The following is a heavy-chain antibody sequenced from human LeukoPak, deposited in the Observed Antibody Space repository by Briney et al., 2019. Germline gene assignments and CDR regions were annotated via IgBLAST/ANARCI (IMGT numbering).Heavy chain of an antibody. D-gene: IGHD3-10*01. CDR1: GYTFTGYY. Sequence: GASVKVSCKASGYTFTGYYMHWVRQAPGQGLEWMGWINPSSGGTNYAQKFQGRVTMTRDTSISTAYMELSRLRSDDTAVYYCARIYYYGSGSYYYFDYWGQGTLVTVSS. CDR3: ARIYYYGSGSYYYFDY. J-gene: IGHJ4*02. V-gene: IGHV1-2*02. CDR2: INPSSGGT.